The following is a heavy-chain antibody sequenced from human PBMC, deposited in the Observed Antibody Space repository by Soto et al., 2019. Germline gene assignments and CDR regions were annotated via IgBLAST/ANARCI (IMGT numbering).Heavy chain of an antibody. Sequence: QVQLVESGGGVVQPGRSLRLSCAASEFTFSRHGMHWVRQAPGKGLQWVGVIWSDGSNEAYADSVKGRFFISRDNSKNILYLQMNSLRAEDTAVYYCARERTFGDNKHNYMDVWGTGITVTVSS. J-gene: IGHJ6*03. CDR2: IWSDGSNE. CDR3: ARERTFGDNKHNYMDV. D-gene: IGHD3-10*01. V-gene: IGHV3-33*01. CDR1: EFTFSRHG.